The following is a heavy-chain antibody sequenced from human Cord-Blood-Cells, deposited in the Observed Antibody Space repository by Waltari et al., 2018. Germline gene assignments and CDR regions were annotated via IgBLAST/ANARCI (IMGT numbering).Heavy chain of an antibody. CDR1: GATLSSTA. J-gene: IGHJ3*02. CDR3: ARDLSGENAFDI. CDR2: IIPILGIS. Sequence: QVQLWQFGVEGRKPGSSVRVSAKASGATLSSTAIRWVRRAPGQGLEGRGRIIPILGISNYEQKFQGRVTITADKSTSTAYMELSSLRSEDTAVYYCARDLSGENAFDIWGQGTMVTVSS. V-gene: IGHV1-69*09. D-gene: IGHD7-27*01.